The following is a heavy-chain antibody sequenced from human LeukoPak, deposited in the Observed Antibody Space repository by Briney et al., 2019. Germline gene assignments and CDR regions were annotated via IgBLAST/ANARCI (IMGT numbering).Heavy chain of an antibody. CDR1: GGSISSGGYY. D-gene: IGHD6-19*01. Sequence: SETLSLTCTVSGGSISSGGYYWSWIRQHPGKGLEWIGYIYYSGSTNYNPSLKSRVTISVDTSKNQFSLKLSSVTAADTAVYYCARRGSAWFYFDYWGQGTLVTVSS. J-gene: IGHJ4*02. V-gene: IGHV4-61*08. CDR2: IYYSGST. CDR3: ARRGSAWFYFDY.